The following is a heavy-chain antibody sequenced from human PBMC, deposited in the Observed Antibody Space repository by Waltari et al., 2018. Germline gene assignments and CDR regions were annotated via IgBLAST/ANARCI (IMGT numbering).Heavy chain of an antibody. D-gene: IGHD4-17*01. V-gene: IGHV3-7*01. CDR3: ARYGAYAFYD. CDR2: VNFDGRDK. Sequence: EVQLVESGGGLVQPGGSLRLSCAASGFTFSDHWMGWVRQAPGKGREWVATVNFDGRDKAHVDSVRGRFTVSRDNAKNSLFLQMTSLRGDDTAVYYCARYGAYAFYDWGQGVQVTVSS. CDR1: GFTFSDHW. J-gene: IGHJ4*02.